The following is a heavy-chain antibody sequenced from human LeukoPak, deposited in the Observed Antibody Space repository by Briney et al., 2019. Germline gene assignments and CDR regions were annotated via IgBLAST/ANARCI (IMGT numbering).Heavy chain of an antibody. CDR1: GGSISSGGYY. V-gene: IGHV4-31*03. CDR2: IYYSGST. J-gene: IGHJ3*02. D-gene: IGHD5-12*01. Sequence: SETLSLTCTVSGGSISSGGYYWSWIRQHPGKGLGWIAYIYYSGSTYYNPSLKSRVTISVYTSKNQFSLKLSSVTAADTAVYYCARELRDADAFDIWGQGTMVTVSS. CDR3: ARELRDADAFDI.